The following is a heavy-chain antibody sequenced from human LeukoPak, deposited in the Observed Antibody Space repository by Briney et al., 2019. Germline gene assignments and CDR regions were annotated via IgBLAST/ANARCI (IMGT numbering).Heavy chain of an antibody. CDR2: ISAYNGNT. CDR1: GYTFTSYD. D-gene: IGHD3-9*01. Sequence: AASVKVSCKASGYTFTSYDINWVRQATGQGLEWMGWISAYNGNTNYAQKLQGRVTMTTDTSTSTAYMELRSLRSDDTAVYYCARDRPSLVLRYFDWASGMDVWGQGTTVTVSS. V-gene: IGHV1-18*01. J-gene: IGHJ6*02. CDR3: ARDRPSLVLRYFDWASGMDV.